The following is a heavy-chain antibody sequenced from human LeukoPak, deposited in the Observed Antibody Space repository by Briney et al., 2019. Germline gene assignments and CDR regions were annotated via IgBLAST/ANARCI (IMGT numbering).Heavy chain of an antibody. CDR3: ARTYYDILTGYYYFDY. V-gene: IGHV4-59*01. CDR2: IYYSGST. D-gene: IGHD3-9*01. CDR1: GGSISSYY. J-gene: IGHJ4*02. Sequence: SETLSLTCTVSGGSISSYYWSWIRQPPGKGLEWIGYIYYSGSTNYNPSLKSRVTISVDTSKNQFSLKLSSVTAADTAVYYCARTYYDILTGYYYFDYWGRGTLVAVSS.